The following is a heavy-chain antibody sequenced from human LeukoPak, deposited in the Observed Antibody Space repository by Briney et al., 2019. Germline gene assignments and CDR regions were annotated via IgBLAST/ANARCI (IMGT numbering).Heavy chain of an antibody. V-gene: IGHV3-64D*06. CDR1: GFTFSSYA. J-gene: IGHJ4*02. CDR2: ISTNGGST. Sequence: GGSLRLSCSASGFTFSSYAMHWVRQVPGKGLEYVAAISTNGGSTYYADSVKGRFTISRDNSKNTLDLQMSSLRAGDTAVYYSVARRIAAAGYGLDYWGQGTLVSVSS. D-gene: IGHD6-13*01. CDR3: VARRIAAAGYGLDY.